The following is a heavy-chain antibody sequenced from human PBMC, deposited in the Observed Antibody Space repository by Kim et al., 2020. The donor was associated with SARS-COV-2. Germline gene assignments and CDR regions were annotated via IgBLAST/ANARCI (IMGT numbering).Heavy chain of an antibody. V-gene: IGHV4-59*09. Sequence: NHNPRIKERVTISVDTSKNKFSLKLSAVTAAGTAVYYCARGYGSGSYDYWGQGTLVTVSS. D-gene: IGHD3-10*01. J-gene: IGHJ4*02. CDR3: ARGYGSGSYDY.